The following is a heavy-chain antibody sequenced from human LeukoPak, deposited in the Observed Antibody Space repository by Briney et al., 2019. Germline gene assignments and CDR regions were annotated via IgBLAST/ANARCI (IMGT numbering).Heavy chain of an antibody. CDR2: ISSNGAST. Sequence: GGSLRLSCAASGFTFSSYAMHWVRQAPGKGLEYVSAISSNGASTSYANSVKGRFTISRDNSKNTLYLQMGSLTAEDMAIYYYERTRGSAGNSGGRWYLDLWGRGTLVTVSS. CDR1: GFTFSSYA. J-gene: IGHJ2*01. CDR3: ERTRGSAGNSGGRWYLDL. V-gene: IGHV3-64*01. D-gene: IGHD4-23*01.